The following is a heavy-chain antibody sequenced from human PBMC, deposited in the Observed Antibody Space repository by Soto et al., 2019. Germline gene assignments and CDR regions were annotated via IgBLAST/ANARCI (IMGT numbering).Heavy chain of an antibody. CDR2: IHHRGTT. Sequence: SETLSLTCDVSGDFISSDKWWSWVRQSPGRGLEWIGEIHHRGTTNCNPSLKSRVTISIEKSKNQFSLEMTSLTAADTAIYYCARGGDWKFDFWGQGSLVTVSS. CDR3: ARGGDWKFDF. V-gene: IGHV4-4*02. J-gene: IGHJ4*02. CDR1: GDFISSDKW. D-gene: IGHD2-21*02.